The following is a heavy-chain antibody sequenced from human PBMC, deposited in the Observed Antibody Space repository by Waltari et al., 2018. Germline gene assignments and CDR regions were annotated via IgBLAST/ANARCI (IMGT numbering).Heavy chain of an antibody. J-gene: IGHJ2*01. CDR1: GFNFGSSS. Sequence: EVQMVESGGGLGKPGGALRLSCAAYGFNFGSSSRNWVRQAPGQGLEWVSSISSSSRYIAYADSGKGRFTISRDNAKNSLYLQMNSLRAEDTAVYYCARDSRWYFDLWGRGTLVTVSS. V-gene: IGHV3-21*01. CDR2: ISSSSRYI. CDR3: ARDSRWYFDL.